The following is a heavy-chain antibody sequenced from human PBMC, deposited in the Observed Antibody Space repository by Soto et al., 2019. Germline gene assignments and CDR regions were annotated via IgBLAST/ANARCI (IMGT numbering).Heavy chain of an antibody. CDR1: GFTLSGYA. V-gene: IGHV3-64*01. CDR3: ARRARPDFYYMDV. Sequence: EVQLAESGGGLAQPGGSLRLSCAASGFTLSGYAMDWVRQAPGKGLEYVSGISSNGVGTYYANSVQGRFTISRDNSKNPVYLQMGSLRPEDMAVSYCARRARPDFYYMDVWGKGTTVTVS. D-gene: IGHD6-6*01. CDR2: ISSNGVGT. J-gene: IGHJ6*03.